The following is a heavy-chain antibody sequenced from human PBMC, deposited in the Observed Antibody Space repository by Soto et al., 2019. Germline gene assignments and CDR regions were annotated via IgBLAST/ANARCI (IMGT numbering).Heavy chain of an antibody. CDR1: GFTFSSYW. CDR3: ARVPDYDSSGYYDHDAFDI. D-gene: IGHD3-22*01. Sequence: GSLRLSCAASGFTFSSYWMHWVRQAPGKGLVWVSRINSDGSSTSYADSVKGRFTISRDNAKNTLYLQMNSLRAEDTAVYYCARVPDYDSSGYYDHDAFDIWGQGTMVTVSS. CDR2: INSDGSST. V-gene: IGHV3-74*01. J-gene: IGHJ3*02.